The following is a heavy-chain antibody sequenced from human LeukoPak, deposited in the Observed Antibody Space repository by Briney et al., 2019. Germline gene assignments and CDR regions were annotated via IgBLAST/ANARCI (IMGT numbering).Heavy chain of an antibody. CDR3: AREGIAAAGRFDP. J-gene: IGHJ5*02. CDR2: IYYSGST. Sequence: SETLSLTCTVSGGSISSSSYYWSWIRQPPGKGLEWIGSIYYSGSTYYNPSLKSRVTISVDTSKNQFSLKLSSVTAADTAVYYCAREGIAAAGRFDPWGQGTLVTVSS. V-gene: IGHV4-39*02. D-gene: IGHD6-13*01. CDR1: GGSISSSSYY.